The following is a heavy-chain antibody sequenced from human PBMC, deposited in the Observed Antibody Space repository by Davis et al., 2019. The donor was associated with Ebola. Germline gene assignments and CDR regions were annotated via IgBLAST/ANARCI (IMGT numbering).Heavy chain of an antibody. D-gene: IGHD4/OR15-4a*01. CDR2: IDPSDSSA. V-gene: IGHV5-10-1*01. CDR3: ARSPYGDRSDF. CDR1: GYMFSTSW. J-gene: IGHJ4*02. Sequence: GESLKISCRISGYMFSTSWITWVRQVPGQGLEWMGQIDPSDSSATYSPSFQGHVTFSTDTSTDTAYLQWSDLKPSDSAIYYCARSPYGDRSDFWGQGTPVSVSS.